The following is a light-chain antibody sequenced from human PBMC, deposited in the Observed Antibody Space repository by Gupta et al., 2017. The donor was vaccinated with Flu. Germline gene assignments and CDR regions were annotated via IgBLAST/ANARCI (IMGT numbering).Light chain of an antibody. Sequence: EIEMTQSPATLSVSPGERATLSCRASQSVNSNLAWYQQKPGQTLRLLIIGASARATAILARLTRPSSLTAITVASSSIQSEDLAVSSCQRDNNGGRTLGQGTRLEMK. CDR3: QRDNNGGRT. CDR1: QSVNSN. CDR2: GAS. V-gene: IGKV3-15*01. J-gene: IGKJ5*01.